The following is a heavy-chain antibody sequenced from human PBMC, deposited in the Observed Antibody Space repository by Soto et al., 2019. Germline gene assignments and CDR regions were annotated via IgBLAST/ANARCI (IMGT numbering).Heavy chain of an antibody. V-gene: IGHV4-59*01. CDR3: ARRGPSGDYGY. Sequence: QVQLQESGPGLVKPSETLSLTCTVSGGSISSYYWSWIRQPPGKGLEWIGYFYYSGSTTYNSSLTSRVIISVDTSTNQFSLMLSSVTAADTAVYYWARRGPSGDYGYWGQGNLVTVSS. CDR1: GGSISSYY. CDR2: FYYSGST. D-gene: IGHD4-17*01. J-gene: IGHJ4*02.